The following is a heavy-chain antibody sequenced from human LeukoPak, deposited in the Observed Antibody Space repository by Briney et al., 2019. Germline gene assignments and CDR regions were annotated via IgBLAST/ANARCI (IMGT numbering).Heavy chain of an antibody. J-gene: IGHJ4*02. V-gene: IGHV4-59*06. D-gene: IGHD4-17*01. CDR1: GGSISSYY. CDR2: IYYSGST. Sequence: SETLSLTCTVSGGSISSYYWSWIRQHPGKGLEWIGYIYYSGSTYYNPSLKSRVTISVDTSKNQFSLKLSSVTAADTAVYYCARYYGDYIGDFDYWGQGTLVTVSS. CDR3: ARYYGDYIGDFDY.